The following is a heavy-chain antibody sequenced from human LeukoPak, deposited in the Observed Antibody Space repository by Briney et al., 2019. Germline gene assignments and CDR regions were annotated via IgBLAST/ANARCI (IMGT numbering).Heavy chain of an antibody. Sequence: PSETLSLTCAVYGGSFSGYYRSWIRQPPGKGLEWIGEINHSGSTNYNPSLKSRVTISVDTSKNQFSLKLSSVTAADTAVYYCASPPNYSSFPGDWGQGTLVTVSS. CDR3: ASPPNYSSFPGD. CDR1: GGSFSGYY. D-gene: IGHD6-6*01. V-gene: IGHV4-34*01. CDR2: INHSGST. J-gene: IGHJ4*02.